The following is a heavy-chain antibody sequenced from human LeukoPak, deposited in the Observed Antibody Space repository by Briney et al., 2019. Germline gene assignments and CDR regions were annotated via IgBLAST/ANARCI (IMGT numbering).Heavy chain of an antibody. CDR2: INPSGGST. Sequence: ASVKVSCKASGCTFTSYYMHWVRQAPGQGLEWMGIINPSGGSTSYAQKFQGRVTMTRDTSTSTVYMELSSLRSEDTAVYYCARAYGYDDLGGAFDIWGQGTMVTVSS. V-gene: IGHV1-46*01. CDR1: GCTFTSYY. J-gene: IGHJ3*02. D-gene: IGHD5-18*01. CDR3: ARAYGYDDLGGAFDI.